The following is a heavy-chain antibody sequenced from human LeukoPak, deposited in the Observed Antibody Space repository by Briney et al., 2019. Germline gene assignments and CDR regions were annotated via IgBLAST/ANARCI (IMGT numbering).Heavy chain of an antibody. J-gene: IGHJ4*02. D-gene: IGHD5-24*01. CDR1: GYTFTSHG. V-gene: IGHV1-18*01. Sequence: ASVKVSCKASGYTFTSHGISWVRQAPGQGLEWMGWISAYNGNTNYAQKFQGRVTMTTDTSTSTAYMELRSLRSGDTAVYYCARDSSKMATITLDYWGQGTLVTVSS. CDR2: ISAYNGNT. CDR3: ARDSSKMATITLDY.